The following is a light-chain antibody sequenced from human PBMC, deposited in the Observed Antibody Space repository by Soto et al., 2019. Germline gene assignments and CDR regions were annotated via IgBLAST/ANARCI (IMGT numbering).Light chain of an antibody. CDR2: GSS. Sequence: EIVMTQSPATLSVSPGERATLPCRASQSVSSNLAWYQQKPGQAPRLLIYGSSTRATGIPARFSGSGSGTDFTLTISSLQSEDFAVYYCQQYNNWPLTFGGRTKVDLK. CDR3: QQYNNWPLT. J-gene: IGKJ4*01. CDR1: QSVSSN. V-gene: IGKV3-15*01.